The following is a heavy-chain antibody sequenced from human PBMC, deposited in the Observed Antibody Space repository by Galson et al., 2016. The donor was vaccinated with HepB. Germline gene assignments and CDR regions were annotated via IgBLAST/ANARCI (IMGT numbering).Heavy chain of an antibody. CDR2: IHHSGNT. Sequence: CVVSGGSISIGNWYSWVRQPPGKGLEWIGEIHHSGNTNYNSSLKSRVAMSADKSKNQFSLKLSFVTAADTAVYYCARDSGVTAARTFFLFDSWGQGALVTVSS. D-gene: IGHD6-13*01. CDR1: GGSISIGNW. V-gene: IGHV4-4*02. CDR3: ARDSGVTAARTFFLFDS. J-gene: IGHJ4*02.